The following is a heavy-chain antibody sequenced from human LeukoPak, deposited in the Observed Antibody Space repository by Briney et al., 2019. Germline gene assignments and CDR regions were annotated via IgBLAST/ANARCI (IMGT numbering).Heavy chain of an antibody. CDR3: ARDSSSFPNYFDY. CDR2: LYSDGST. V-gene: IGHV3-53*01. D-gene: IGHD2/OR15-2a*01. CDR1: GFTVSSNY. J-gene: IGHJ4*02. Sequence: PGRSLRLSCVASGFTVSSNYMSWVRQAPGKGLEWVSLLYSDGSTFYGDSVKGRFTISRDNSKNTVYLQMNSLRGEDTAVYYCARDSSSFPNYFDYWGQGTLVTVSS.